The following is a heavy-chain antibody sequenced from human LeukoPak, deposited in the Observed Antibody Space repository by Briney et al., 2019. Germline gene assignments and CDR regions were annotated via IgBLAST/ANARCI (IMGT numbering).Heavy chain of an antibody. Sequence: SETLSLTCTVSGGSISSGSYYWSWIRQPAGKGLEWIGRIYTSGSTNYNPSLKSRVTIPVDTSKNQFSLKLSSVTAADTAVYYCASSAAGFWGQGTLVTVSS. CDR2: IYTSGST. CDR3: ASSAAGF. CDR1: GGSISSGSYY. J-gene: IGHJ4*02. V-gene: IGHV4-61*02.